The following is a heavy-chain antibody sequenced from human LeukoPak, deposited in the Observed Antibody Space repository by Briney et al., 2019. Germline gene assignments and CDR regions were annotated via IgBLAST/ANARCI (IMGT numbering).Heavy chain of an antibody. CDR3: AGSTYDNWFDP. V-gene: IGHV4-39*01. Sequence: PSETLSLTCTVSGGSISSSSYYCGWIRQPPGKGLEWIGSIYHSGSTYYNPSLKSRVTLSVETSKNQFSLKLSSVTAADTAAYYCAGSTYDNWFDPWSQGTLVTVSS. CDR2: IYHSGST. CDR1: GGSISSSSYY. J-gene: IGHJ5*02. D-gene: IGHD2-8*01.